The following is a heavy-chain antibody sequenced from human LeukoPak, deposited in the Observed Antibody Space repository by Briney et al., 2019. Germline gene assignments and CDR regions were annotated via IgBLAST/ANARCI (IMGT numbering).Heavy chain of an antibody. CDR1: GFTFGNYT. CDR3: ARASIAAAGYYFDY. Sequence: TGGSLRLSCEASGFTFGNYTMNWVRQAPGKGLEWVSVIYSGGSTYYADSVKGRFTISRDNSKNTLYLQMNSLRAEDTAVYYCARASIAAAGYYFDYWGQGTLVTVSS. CDR2: IYSGGST. J-gene: IGHJ4*02. D-gene: IGHD6-13*01. V-gene: IGHV3-53*01.